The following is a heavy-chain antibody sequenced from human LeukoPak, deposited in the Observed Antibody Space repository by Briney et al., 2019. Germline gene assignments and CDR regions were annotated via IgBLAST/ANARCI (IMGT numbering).Heavy chain of an antibody. V-gene: IGHV3-33*01. CDR2: IWYDGSNK. CDR1: GFTFRSYG. D-gene: IGHD2-2*01. CDR3: AREGVYCSSTTCPLDH. Sequence: PGRSLRLSCAASGFTFRSYGMHWVRQAPGKGLEWVAVIWYDGSNKYFEDSAKGRFTISRDNSKNTVYLEMNSLRAEDTAVYYCAREGVYCSSTTCPLDHWGQGALVTVSS. J-gene: IGHJ4*02.